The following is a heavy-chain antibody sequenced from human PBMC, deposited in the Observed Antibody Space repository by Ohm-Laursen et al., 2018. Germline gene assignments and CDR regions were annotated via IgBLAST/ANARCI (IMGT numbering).Heavy chain of an antibody. CDR2: IYYSGST. CDR3: ARETIFGPSGGMDV. D-gene: IGHD3-3*01. Sequence: SETLSLTCSVSGGSISSYYWSWIRQPPGKGLEWIGYIYYSGSTNYNPSLKSRVTISVDTSKNQFSLKLNSVTAADTAVYYCARETIFGPSGGMDVWGQGTTVTVSS. J-gene: IGHJ6*02. CDR1: GGSISSYY. V-gene: IGHV4-59*01.